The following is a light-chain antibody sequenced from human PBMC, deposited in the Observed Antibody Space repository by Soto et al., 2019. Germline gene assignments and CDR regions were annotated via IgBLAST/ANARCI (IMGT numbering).Light chain of an antibody. CDR3: SSYLSTTPSV. Sequence: QSMLTQPASVSGSPGHSLSISCTGTSIDIAPYNYVSWYQQHPGKAPKLIIYEVSYRPSGISNRFSGSKSGNTASLTISGLQAEYDSYYYCSSYLSTTPSVFG. CDR1: SIDIAPYNY. CDR2: EVS. J-gene: IGLJ1*01. V-gene: IGLV2-14*01.